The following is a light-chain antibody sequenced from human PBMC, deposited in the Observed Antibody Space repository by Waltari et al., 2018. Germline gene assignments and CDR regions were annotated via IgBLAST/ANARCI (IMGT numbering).Light chain of an antibody. CDR1: NLGEKF. CDR3: QSWVGKVV. Sequence: YDLTQPPSVSVSPGQTATITCYGDNLGEKFVSWYQQRPGQSPFLVIYQDFKRPSGIPERFSGSNSGNTATLTLGGAPAMDEADFYCQSWVGKVVFGGGTKLTV. J-gene: IGLJ2*01. CDR2: QDF. V-gene: IGLV3-1*01.